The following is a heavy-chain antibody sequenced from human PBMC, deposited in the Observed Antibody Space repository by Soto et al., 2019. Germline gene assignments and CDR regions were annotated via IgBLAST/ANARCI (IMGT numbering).Heavy chain of an antibody. CDR3: TGEVASGY. CDR2: ISSSGTYM. Sequence: GGSLRLSCAASGFTFSSYSINWVRQAPGKGLEWVSSISSSGTYMYYADSVKGRFTISRDNSRNTLFLEMNSLRGDDMAVYYCTGEVASGYWGQGTLVTVSS. V-gene: IGHV3-21*01. D-gene: IGHD2-8*02. CDR1: GFTFSSYS. J-gene: IGHJ4*02.